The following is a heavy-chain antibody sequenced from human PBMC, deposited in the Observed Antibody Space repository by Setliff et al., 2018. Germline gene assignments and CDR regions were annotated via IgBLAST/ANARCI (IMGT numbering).Heavy chain of an antibody. V-gene: IGHV4-39*02. Sequence: NPSETLSLTCTVSGGSISSSNYYWGWIRQPPGKGLEWIGSIYYSGATNYSPSLKTRVTISMDTSRNHFSLRLTSVTAADTAVYYCARAELEFLTRLDPWGQGTLVTV. CDR1: GGSISSSNYY. CDR3: ARAELEFLTRLDP. J-gene: IGHJ5*02. D-gene: IGHD3-3*02. CDR2: IYYSGAT.